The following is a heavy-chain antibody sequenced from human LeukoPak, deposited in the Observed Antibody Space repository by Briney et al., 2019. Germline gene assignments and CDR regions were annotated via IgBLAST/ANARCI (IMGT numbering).Heavy chain of an antibody. CDR3: ASEVRGVRNYYFDY. J-gene: IGHJ4*02. Sequence: GGSLRLSCAASGFTFTTYWMHWVRQAPGKGLEWVSAISGSGGSTYYADSVKGRFTISRDNSKNTLYLQMNSLRAEDTAVYYCASEVRGVRNYYFDYWGQGTLVTVSS. V-gene: IGHV3-23*01. D-gene: IGHD3-10*01. CDR2: ISGSGGST. CDR1: GFTFTTYW.